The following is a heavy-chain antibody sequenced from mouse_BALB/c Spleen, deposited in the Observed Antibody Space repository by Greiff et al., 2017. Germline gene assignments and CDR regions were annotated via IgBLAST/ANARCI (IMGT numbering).Heavy chain of an antibody. V-gene: IGHV5-17*02. J-gene: IGHJ3*01. Sequence: DVHLVESGGGLVQPGGSRKLSCAASGFTFSSFGMHWVRQAPEKGLEWVAYISSGSSTIYYADTVKGRFTISRDNPKNTLFLQMTSLRSEDTAMYYCARRNWDEGFAYWGQGTLVTVSA. D-gene: IGHD4-1*01. CDR1: GFTFSSFG. CDR2: ISSGSSTI. CDR3: ARRNWDEGFAY.